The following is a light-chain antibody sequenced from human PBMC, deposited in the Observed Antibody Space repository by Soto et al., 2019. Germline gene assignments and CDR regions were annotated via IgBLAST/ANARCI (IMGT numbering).Light chain of an antibody. Sequence: EIVLTQSPGTLSLSPGERATLSCRASQSVSDSYLAWYQQKSGQAPRLLIYGASNRATGIPVRFSGSGSGTDFTLTISRLDPEDFAVYYCQQYAISPWTFGQGTKVDIK. CDR2: GAS. CDR1: QSVSDSY. CDR3: QQYAISPWT. V-gene: IGKV3-20*01. J-gene: IGKJ1*01.